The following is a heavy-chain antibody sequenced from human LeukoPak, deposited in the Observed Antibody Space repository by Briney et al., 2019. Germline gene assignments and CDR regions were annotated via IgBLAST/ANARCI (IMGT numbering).Heavy chain of an antibody. J-gene: IGHJ4*02. V-gene: IGHV3-30*02. D-gene: IGHD3-22*01. CDR3: AKDFSVYYYDSRVLDY. CDR2: TRYDGSKK. Sequence: GGSLRLSCAASGFTFSSYGMHWVRQAPGKRLEWVAFTRYDGSKKYYADSVKGRFTIARDNSKNTLYLQMNSLRAEDTAVYYCAKDFSVYYYDSRVLDYWGQGTLVTVSS. CDR1: GFTFSSYG.